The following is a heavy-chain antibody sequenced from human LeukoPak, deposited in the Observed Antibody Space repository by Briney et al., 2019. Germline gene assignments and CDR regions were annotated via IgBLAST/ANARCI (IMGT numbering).Heavy chain of an antibody. CDR3: AKVQGHDFDAFDI. V-gene: IGHV3-23*01. CDR2: IRGSGVST. J-gene: IGHJ3*02. CDR1: GFTVSGNY. D-gene: IGHD2-21*02. Sequence: GGSLRLSCAASGFTVSGNYMSWVRQAPGKGLEWVSSIRGSGVSTSYADSVKGRFTISRDNSKNTLYLQMNSVRAEDTAVYHCAKVQGHDFDAFDIWGQGTMVTISS.